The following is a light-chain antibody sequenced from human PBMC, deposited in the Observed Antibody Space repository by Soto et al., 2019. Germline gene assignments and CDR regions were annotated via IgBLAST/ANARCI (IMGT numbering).Light chain of an antibody. CDR2: GAS. V-gene: IGKV3-15*01. J-gene: IGKJ1*01. Sequence: EIVMTQSPATLSVSPGERATLSCRASQSVSSNLAWYQQKPGQATRLLIYGASTRATGIPARFSGSGSGTEFTLTISSLQSEDFAVYYWQQYNNWPPWTFGQGTKVEIK. CDR1: QSVSSN. CDR3: QQYNNWPPWT.